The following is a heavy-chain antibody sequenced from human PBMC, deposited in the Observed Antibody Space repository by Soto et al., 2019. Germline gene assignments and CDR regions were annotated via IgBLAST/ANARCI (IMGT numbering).Heavy chain of an antibody. Sequence: GASVKVSCKASGGTFSSYAISWVRQAPGQGLEWMGGIIPIFGTANYAQKFQGRVTITADESTSTAYMELSSLRSEDTAVYYCARRWFGDLAREDYYYYGMDVWGQGTTVTVSS. D-gene: IGHD3-10*01. CDR2: IIPIFGTA. J-gene: IGHJ6*02. V-gene: IGHV1-69*13. CDR3: ARRWFGDLAREDYYYYGMDV. CDR1: GGTFSSYA.